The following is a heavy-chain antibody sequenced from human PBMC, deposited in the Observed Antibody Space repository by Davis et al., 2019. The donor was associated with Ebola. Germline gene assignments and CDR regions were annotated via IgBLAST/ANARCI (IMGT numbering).Heavy chain of an antibody. CDR2: ISGSGGST. CDR1: GFTFYSYA. D-gene: IGHD4-17*01. CDR3: ATSYFTVTTLY. V-gene: IGHV3-23*01. Sequence: GESLKISCAASGFTFYSYAMGWVRQAPGKGLEWVSAISGSGGSTYYADSVKGRFTISRDNSKNTLYLHINSLSAEDTAVYYCATSYFTVTTLYWGQGTLVTVSS. J-gene: IGHJ4*02.